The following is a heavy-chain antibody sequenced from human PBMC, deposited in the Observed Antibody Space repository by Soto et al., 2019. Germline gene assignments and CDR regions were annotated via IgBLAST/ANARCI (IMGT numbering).Heavy chain of an antibody. CDR3: AKGAPNYCGGDCYFDY. J-gene: IGHJ4*02. V-gene: IGHV3-30*18. Sequence: ESGGGVVQPGRSLRLSCAASGFTFSSYGMHWVRQAPGKGLEWVAVISYDGSNKYYADSVKGRFTISRDNSKNTLYLQMNSLRAEDTAVYYCAKGAPNYCGGDCYFDYWGQGTLVTVSS. CDR2: ISYDGSNK. D-gene: IGHD2-21*02. CDR1: GFTFSSYG.